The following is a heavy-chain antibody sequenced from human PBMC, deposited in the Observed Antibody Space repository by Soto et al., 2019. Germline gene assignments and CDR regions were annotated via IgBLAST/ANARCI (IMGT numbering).Heavy chain of an antibody. CDR2: INAANGNT. CDR1: GYTFNIYA. V-gene: IGHV1-3*01. D-gene: IGHD1-1*01. CDR3: ARFLMGSTTLDY. Sequence: ASVKVSCKASGYTFNIYAMHWVRQAPGQGPEWMGWINAANGNTTYSQKFQGRVSITADTSASTAYMELTSLTSEDTAVYYCARFLMGSTTLDYWGQGTPVTVSS. J-gene: IGHJ4*02.